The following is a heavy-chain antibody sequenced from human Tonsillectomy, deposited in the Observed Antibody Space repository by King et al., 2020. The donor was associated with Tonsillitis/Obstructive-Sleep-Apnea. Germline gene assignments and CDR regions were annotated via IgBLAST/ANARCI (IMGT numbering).Heavy chain of an antibody. V-gene: IGHV4-61*01. D-gene: IGHD2-2*02. CDR1: VGSVSSGSNY. CDR3: ARFLRVPAAIRGVGNWFDP. CDR2: IYYSGRT. J-gene: IGHJ5*02. Sequence: QLQESGPGLVKPSQTLSLTCTVSVGSVSSGSNYWSWIRQPPGKGLEWIGDIYYSGRTNYNPPLKSRVTLSVDTSQNQFSLKRSSVTSADTAVYYCARFLRVPAAIRGVGNWFDPWGQGTLVTVSS.